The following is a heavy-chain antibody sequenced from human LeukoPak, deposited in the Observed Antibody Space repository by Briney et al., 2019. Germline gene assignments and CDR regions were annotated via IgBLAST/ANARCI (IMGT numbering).Heavy chain of an antibody. CDR2: IKRKTDGETT. J-gene: IGHJ4*02. V-gene: IGHV3-15*01. CDR1: GFTFSKAW. Sequence: PGGSLRLSFAASGFTFSKAWMNWVRQAPGKGLEWVGRIKRKTDGETTDYAAPVKGRFTISRDDSKSMVYLQMNSLKSEDTGVYHCTTDGWKYPPPSFDSWGQGALVAVS. D-gene: IGHD5-12*01. CDR3: TTDGWKYPPPSFDS.